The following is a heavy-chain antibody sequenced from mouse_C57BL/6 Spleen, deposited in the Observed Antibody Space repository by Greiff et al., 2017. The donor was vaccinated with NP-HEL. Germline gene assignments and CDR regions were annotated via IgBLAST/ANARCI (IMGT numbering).Heavy chain of an antibody. CDR3: ARWGITTGGAMDY. Sequence: VQLQQSGAELVKPGASVKISCKASGYAFSSYWMNWVKQRPGKGLEWIGQIYPGDGDTNYNGKFKGKATLSADKSSSTAYMQLSSLTSEDSAVYFCARWGITTGGAMDYWGQGTSVTVSS. CDR1: GYAFSSYW. CDR2: IYPGDGDT. D-gene: IGHD1-1*01. J-gene: IGHJ4*01. V-gene: IGHV1-80*01.